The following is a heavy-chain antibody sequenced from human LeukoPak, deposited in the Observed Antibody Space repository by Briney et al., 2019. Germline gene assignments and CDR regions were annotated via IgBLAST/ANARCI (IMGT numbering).Heavy chain of an antibody. J-gene: IGHJ5*02. D-gene: IGHD6-13*01. V-gene: IGHV4-59*01. Sequence: SETLSLTCTVSGGSISSYYWSWIRQPLGKGLEWIGYIYYSGSTNYNPSLKSRVTISVDTSKNQFSLKLSSVTAADTAVYYCAREEAGIAAAGTEYNWFDPWGQGTLVTVSS. CDR2: IYYSGST. CDR3: AREEAGIAAAGTEYNWFDP. CDR1: GGSISSYY.